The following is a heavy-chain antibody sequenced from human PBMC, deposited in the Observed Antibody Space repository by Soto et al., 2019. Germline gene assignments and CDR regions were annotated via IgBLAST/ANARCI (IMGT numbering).Heavy chain of an antibody. Sequence: GGSLRLSCVGSGFTFSNSVMAWVRQAPGKGLEWLSVMSGDGRTRYTLSLTGRLTISRDNSENSLYLQKKSLRGKDAAADYCVKGDPGTLDSLPLTGFGFWGQESQVTVAS. CDR3: VKGDPGTLDSLPLTGFGF. CDR1: GFTFSNSV. D-gene: IGHD3-9*01. CDR2: MSGDGRT. V-gene: IGHV3-23*01. J-gene: IGHJ6*01.